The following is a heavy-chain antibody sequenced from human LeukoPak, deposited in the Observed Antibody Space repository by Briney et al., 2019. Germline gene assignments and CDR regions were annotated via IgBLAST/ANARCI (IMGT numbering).Heavy chain of an antibody. J-gene: IGHJ4*02. D-gene: IGHD3-10*01. Sequence: ASVKVSCKVSGYTLTELSMHWVRQAPGKGLEWMGGFDPEDGETIYAQKFQGRVTMTEDTSTDTAYMELSSLRSEDTAVYYCATDLPYGSGSYYIVYWGQGTLVTVSS. CDR3: ATDLPYGSGSYYIVY. CDR1: GYTLTELS. CDR2: FDPEDGET. V-gene: IGHV1-24*01.